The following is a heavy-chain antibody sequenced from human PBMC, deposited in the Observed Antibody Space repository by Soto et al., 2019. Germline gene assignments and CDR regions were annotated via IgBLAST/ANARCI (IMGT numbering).Heavy chain of an antibody. V-gene: IGHV2-26*01. CDR1: GFSLSNARMG. J-gene: IGHJ4*02. Sequence: QVTLKESGPVLVKATETLTLTCTVSGFSLSNARMGVSWIRQPPGKALECLAHIFSNDEKSYRTTLKSRLTISKDTSKSQVVLTMTNMDPVDTATYYCARILSGYYDSSGYFFDYWGQGTLVTVSS. CDR2: IFSNDEK. D-gene: IGHD3-22*01. CDR3: ARILSGYYDSSGYFFDY.